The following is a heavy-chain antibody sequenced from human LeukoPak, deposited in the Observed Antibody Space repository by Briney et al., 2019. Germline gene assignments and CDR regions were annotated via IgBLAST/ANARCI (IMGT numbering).Heavy chain of an antibody. J-gene: IGHJ4*02. Sequence: PGGSLRLSCGAPGFIFRNYAMSWVRQAPGEGLEWVSGISDNGGGRYYADSVKGRFTISRDNSKNMLYLQMNSLRAEDTAVYYCAKESGALGAPLYDYWGRGILVTASS. D-gene: IGHD4/OR15-4a*01. CDR1: GFIFRNYA. CDR3: AKESGALGAPLYDY. V-gene: IGHV3-23*01. CDR2: ISDNGGGR.